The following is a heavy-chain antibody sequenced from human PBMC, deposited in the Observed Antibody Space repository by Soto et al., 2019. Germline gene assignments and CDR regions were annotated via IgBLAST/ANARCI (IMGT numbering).Heavy chain of an antibody. CDR3: LGGVATTGHYYGFDV. V-gene: IGHV1-2*02. CDR1: GYVVTSYY. Sequence: QVQLVQSGAEVKKPGASVKVSCKASGYVVTSYYLHWARQAPGQGLEWMGWINPNTGDTYYARNFESRITLTSDTSTNTASMELWNLRSADTAVYYCLGGVATTGHYYGFDVWGQGTAVNVSS. D-gene: IGHD5-12*01. J-gene: IGHJ6*02. CDR2: INPNTGDT.